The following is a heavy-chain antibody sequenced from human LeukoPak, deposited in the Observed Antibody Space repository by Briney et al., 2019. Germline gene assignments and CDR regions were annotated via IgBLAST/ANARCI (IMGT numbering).Heavy chain of an antibody. CDR1: GFTFSHYA. V-gene: IGHV3-30*03. CDR3: ARGPPTSRSGAHFDY. J-gene: IGHJ4*02. CDR2: ISYSGNNY. D-gene: IGHD5-12*01. Sequence: QSGGSLRLSCAASGFTFSHYAMHWVRQAPGEGLQWVAFISYSGNNYYYADSVKGRFIISRDDSKNTLYVEMNSPRLDDTAIYYCARGPPTSRSGAHFDYWGQGSLVTVSS.